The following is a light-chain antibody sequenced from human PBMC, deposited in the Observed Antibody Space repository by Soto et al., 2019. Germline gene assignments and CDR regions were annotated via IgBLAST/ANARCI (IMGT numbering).Light chain of an antibody. J-gene: IGKJ2*01. Sequence: DIQMTESPSSLSASVGDRVTISCRTSQTIDNYLNWYQQKPGKAPQLQISAASNLQRGVPSRFSGSGSGTDFTLTISSLRPEDYATYYCHQTYNTLYTFGQGTKVQIK. CDR3: HQTYNTLYT. CDR2: AAS. CDR1: QTIDNY. V-gene: IGKV1-39*01.